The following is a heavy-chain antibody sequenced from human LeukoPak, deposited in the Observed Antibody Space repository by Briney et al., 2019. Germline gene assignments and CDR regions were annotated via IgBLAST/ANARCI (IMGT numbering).Heavy chain of an antibody. CDR3: ARDLGLMDCSGGSCSYYYYYMDV. CDR2: ISAYNGNT. J-gene: IGHJ6*03. CDR1: GGTFSSYA. D-gene: IGHD2-15*01. V-gene: IGHV1-18*01. Sequence: GASVKVSCKASGGTFSSYAISWVRQAPGQGLEWMGWISAYNGNTNYAQKLQGRVTMTTDTSTSTAYMELRSLRSDDTAVYYCARDLGLMDCSGGSCSYYYYYMDVWGKGTTVTISS.